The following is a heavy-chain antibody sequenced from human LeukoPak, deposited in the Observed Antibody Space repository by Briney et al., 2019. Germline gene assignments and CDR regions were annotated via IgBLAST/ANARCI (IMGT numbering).Heavy chain of an antibody. Sequence: GGSLRLSCVASGFTFGKYWMSWVRQAPGKGLEWVANIKLDGSEKNYVDSVKGRFTISRDNTKNSLYLQMNSLRAEDTAVSYCARDQYDTWSRRGNFDSWGQGTLVIVSS. CDR2: IKLDGSEK. J-gene: IGHJ4*02. CDR3: ARDQYDTWSRRGNFDS. D-gene: IGHD3-3*01. V-gene: IGHV3-7*03. CDR1: GFTFGKYW.